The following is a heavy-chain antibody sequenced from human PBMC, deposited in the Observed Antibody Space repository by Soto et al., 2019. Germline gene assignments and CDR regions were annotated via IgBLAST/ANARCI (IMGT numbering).Heavy chain of an antibody. V-gene: IGHV2-5*05. Sequence: QITLKESGPTLVKPKETLTLTCISSGFSFSSVGEGVGWVRQPPGKALEWLALIYWDDDKKYGPSLEDRITVTRDTSKNQVVFTMINMDPVDTATYYCVHRRYSSYFDSWGQGTRVTVSS. CDR2: IYWDDDK. CDR1: GFSFSSVGEG. J-gene: IGHJ4*02. D-gene: IGHD2-15*01. CDR3: VHRRYSSYFDS.